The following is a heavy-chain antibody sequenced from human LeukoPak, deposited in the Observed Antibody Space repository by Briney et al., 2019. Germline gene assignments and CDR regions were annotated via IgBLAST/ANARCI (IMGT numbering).Heavy chain of an antibody. J-gene: IGHJ3*02. Sequence: SESLSLTCAVYGGSFSGYYWSWIRQPPGKGLEWIGEINHSGSTNYNPSLKSRVTISVDTSKNQFSLKLSSVTAADTAVYYCARAYGDRTNDAFDIWGQGTMVTVSS. CDR3: ARAYGDRTNDAFDI. D-gene: IGHD4-17*01. V-gene: IGHV4-34*01. CDR2: INHSGST. CDR1: GGSFSGYY.